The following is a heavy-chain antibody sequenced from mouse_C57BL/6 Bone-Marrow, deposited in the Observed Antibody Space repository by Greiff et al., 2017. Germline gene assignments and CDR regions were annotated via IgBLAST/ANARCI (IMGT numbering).Heavy chain of an antibody. CDR2: IDPSDSYT. CDR3: ARDGDYAMDY. CDR1: GYTFTSYW. J-gene: IGHJ4*01. D-gene: IGHD1-2*01. Sequence: QVQLQQPGAELVRPGTSVKLSCKASGYTFTSYWMHWVKQRPGQGLEWIGVIDPSDSYTNYNQKFKGKATLTVDTSSSTAYMQLSSLTSEDSAVYYCARDGDYAMDYWGQGASVTASS. V-gene: IGHV1-59*01.